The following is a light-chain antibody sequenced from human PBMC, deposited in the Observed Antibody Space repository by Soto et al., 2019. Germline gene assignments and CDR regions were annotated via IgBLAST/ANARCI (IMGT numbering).Light chain of an antibody. CDR2: DAS. CDR1: QSISSW. V-gene: IGKV1-5*01. CDR3: QKYNSAPLT. Sequence: IQMTQSPSTLSASVAARVTITCRASQSISSWLAWYQQKPGKAPKLLIYDASSLESGVPSRFSGSGSGTEFTLTISSLQPEDVATYYCQKYNSAPLTFGGGTKVDI. J-gene: IGKJ4*01.